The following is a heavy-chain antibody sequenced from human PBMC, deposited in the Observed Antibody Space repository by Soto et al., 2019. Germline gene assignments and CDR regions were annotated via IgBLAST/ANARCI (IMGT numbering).Heavy chain of an antibody. CDR2: NSASNGNI. Sequence: QVQLVQSGAEVKKPGASVRVSCKASGYTFTTYGISWVRQAPGQGLEWMGWNSASNGNIYYGQKFQGRVTMTTDSFTSTAYMELSSLTSVDTAVYYCARALPYSSSGDSWGRGTLVTVSS. CDR1: GYTFTTYG. V-gene: IGHV1-18*01. D-gene: IGHD6-13*01. CDR3: ARALPYSSSGDS. J-gene: IGHJ4*02.